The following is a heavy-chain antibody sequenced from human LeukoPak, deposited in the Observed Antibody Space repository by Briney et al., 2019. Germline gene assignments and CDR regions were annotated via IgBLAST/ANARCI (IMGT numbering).Heavy chain of an antibody. V-gene: IGHV3-7*01. CDR1: GFTLSRYW. D-gene: IGHD2-21*02. J-gene: IGHJ6*03. CDR2: IKQGGSEK. CDR3: AKPPIAYCGGDCFRGYYMDV. Sequence: GGSLRLSCAASGFTLSRYWMTWVRQAPGKGLEWVANIKQGGSEKYYVDSVKGRFTISRDNSKNTLYLQMNSLRAEDTAVYYCAKPPIAYCGGDCFRGYYMDVWGKGTTVTISS.